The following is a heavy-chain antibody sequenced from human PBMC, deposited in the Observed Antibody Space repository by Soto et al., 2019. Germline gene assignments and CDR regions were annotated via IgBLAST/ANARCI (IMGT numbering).Heavy chain of an antibody. CDR2: ISSSSRTI. J-gene: IGHJ4*02. Sequence: EVQLVESGGGLIQPGGSLRLSCEASGFSFSDSGMNWVRRAPGKRLEWISYISSSSRTIYYAASVEGRFTISRDNVRNSVHLQMNSLRGEDTGVYYCARTRMEWALYFDIWGLGTLVTVSS. V-gene: IGHV3-48*01. CDR1: GFSFSDSG. CDR3: ARTRMEWALYFDI. D-gene: IGHD3-3*01.